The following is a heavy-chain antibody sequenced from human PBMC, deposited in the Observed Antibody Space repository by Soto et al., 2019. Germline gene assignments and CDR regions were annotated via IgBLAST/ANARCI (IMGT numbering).Heavy chain of an antibody. Sequence: PSETLSLTCTVSGGSISSGGYYWSWIRQHPGKGLEWIGYIYYSGSAYYNPSLKSRVTISVDTSKNQFSLKLSSVTAADTAVYYCARGGSYDILTGPRWFDPWGQGTLVTVSS. CDR1: GGSISSGGYY. J-gene: IGHJ5*02. V-gene: IGHV4-31*03. CDR2: IYYSGSA. CDR3: ARGGSYDILTGPRWFDP. D-gene: IGHD3-9*01.